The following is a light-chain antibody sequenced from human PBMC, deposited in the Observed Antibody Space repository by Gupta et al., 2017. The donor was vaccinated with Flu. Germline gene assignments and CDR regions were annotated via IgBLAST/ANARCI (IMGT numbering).Light chain of an antibody. V-gene: IGLV2-8*01. CDR2: EVT. CDR1: SSDVGRYNF. CDR3: SSYAGGNTFV. Sequence: SVTISCTGASSDVGRYNFVSWYQEHPDKAPKLIIYEVTKRPSGVPDRFSGSKSGNTASLTVSGLQAEDEADYYCSSYAGGNTFVSGTGTRVTVL. J-gene: IGLJ1*01.